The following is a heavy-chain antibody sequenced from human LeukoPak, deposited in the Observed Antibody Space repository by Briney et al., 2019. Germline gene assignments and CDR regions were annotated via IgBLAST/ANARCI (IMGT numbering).Heavy chain of an antibody. CDR2: ISGSGGST. D-gene: IGHD2-2*01. Sequence: GGSLRLSCAASGFTFSSYWMSWVRQAPGKGLEWVSAISGSGGSTYYADSVKGRFTISRDNSKNTLYLQMNSLRAEDTAVYYCARRGVLVVVPAADRDDYWGQGTLVTVSS. V-gene: IGHV3-23*01. CDR3: ARRGVLVVVPAADRDDY. J-gene: IGHJ4*02. CDR1: GFTFSSYW.